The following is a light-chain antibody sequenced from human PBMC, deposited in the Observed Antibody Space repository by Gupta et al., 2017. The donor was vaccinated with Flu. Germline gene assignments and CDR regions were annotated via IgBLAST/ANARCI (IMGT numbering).Light chain of an antibody. CDR2: DAS. V-gene: IGKV3-11*01. J-gene: IGKJ2*01. CDR1: QSVSRY. CDR3: QQRSNWPPYT. Sequence: ERAALSSRAGQSVSRYLAWYQQKPGQAPRLLIYDASNRATGIPARFSGSGSGTDFTLTISSLVPEDFAVYYCQQRSNWPPYTFGQGTKLQIK.